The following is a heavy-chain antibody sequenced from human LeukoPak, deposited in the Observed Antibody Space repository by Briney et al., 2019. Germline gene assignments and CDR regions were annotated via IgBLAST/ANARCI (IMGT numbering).Heavy chain of an antibody. J-gene: IGHJ2*01. V-gene: IGHV3-53*01. CDR2: IYASGST. Sequence: GGSLRLSCAASGFTVSSKYMTWVRQAPGKGLEWVSLIYASGSTDYADSVKGRFTISRDNSKNTLYLQMNSLRAEDTAVYYCVSDEQQLSSWYFDLGGRGTLVTVPS. D-gene: IGHD6-13*01. CDR3: VSDEQQLSSWYFDL. CDR1: GFTVSSKY.